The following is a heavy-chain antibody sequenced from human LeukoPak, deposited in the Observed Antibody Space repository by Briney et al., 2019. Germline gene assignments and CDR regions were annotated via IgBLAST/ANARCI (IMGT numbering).Heavy chain of an antibody. CDR3: ARGPEDIVVVPAAPGNYYRDV. D-gene: IGHD2-2*01. CDR1: GGSFSGYY. V-gene: IGHV4-34*01. J-gene: IGHJ6*03. Sequence: SETLSLTCAVYGGSFSGYYWSWIRQPPGKGLEWIGEIDHSGSTNYNPSLKSRVTISVDTSKNQFSLKLSSVTAADTAVYYCARGPEDIVVVPAAPGNYYRDVWGKGTTVTVSS. CDR2: IDHSGST.